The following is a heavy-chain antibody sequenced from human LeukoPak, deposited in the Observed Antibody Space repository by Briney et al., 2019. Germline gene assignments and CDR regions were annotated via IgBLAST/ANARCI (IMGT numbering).Heavy chain of an antibody. CDR1: GFTFSSYA. CDR2: ISGSGGST. J-gene: IGHJ3*02. Sequence: AGESLKISCAASGFTFSSYAVSWVRQAPGKGLEWVSAISGSGGSTYYADSVKGRFTISRDNSKNTLYLQMNRLGAEDTAVYYCAKVFGGVRGTFDIWGQGTMVTVSS. D-gene: IGHD3-10*01. V-gene: IGHV3-23*01. CDR3: AKVFGGVRGTFDI.